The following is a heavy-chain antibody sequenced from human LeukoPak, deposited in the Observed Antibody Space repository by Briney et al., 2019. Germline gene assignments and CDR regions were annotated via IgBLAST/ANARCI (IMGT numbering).Heavy chain of an antibody. Sequence: GGSLRLSCVASGFTFSNYAMTWVRQAPGKGLELVSGIWGADDKTVYADSVKGRFTISRDNSKNTLYLQMNSLRAEDTAVYYCAKDLSVPRDYFDYWGQGTLVTVSS. V-gene: IGHV3-23*01. CDR1: GFTFSNYA. J-gene: IGHJ4*02. CDR3: AKDLSVPRDYFDY. CDR2: IWGADDKT. D-gene: IGHD6-6*01.